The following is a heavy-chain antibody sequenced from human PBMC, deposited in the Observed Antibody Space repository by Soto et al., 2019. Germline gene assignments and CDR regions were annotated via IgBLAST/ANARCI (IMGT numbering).Heavy chain of an antibody. CDR1: GGSISSSSYY. J-gene: IGHJ6*02. Sequence: SETLSLTCTVSGGSISSSSYYWGWIRQPPGKGLEWIGSIYYSGSTYYNPSLKSRVTISVDTSKNQFSLKLSSVTAADTAVYYCARQITSSASVCYGIDAWGHGTPVTVSS. CDR2: IYYSGST. CDR3: ARQITSSASVCYGIDA. V-gene: IGHV4-39*01. D-gene: IGHD2-2*01.